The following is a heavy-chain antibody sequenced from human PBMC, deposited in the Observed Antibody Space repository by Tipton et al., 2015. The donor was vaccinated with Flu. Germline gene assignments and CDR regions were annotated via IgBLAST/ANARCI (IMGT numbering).Heavy chain of an antibody. V-gene: IGHV4-39*01. J-gene: IGHJ6*03. CDR3: AREEALWSGHYTAGPYYYMDV. CDR1: GGSISSYY. D-gene: IGHD3-3*01. Sequence: TLSLTCTVSGGSISSYYWSWIRQPPGKGLEWIGSIYYSGSTYYNPSLKSRVTISVDTSKNQFSLKLSSVTAADTAVYYCAREEALWSGHYTAGPYYYMDVWGKGTTVTVSS. CDR2: IYYSGST.